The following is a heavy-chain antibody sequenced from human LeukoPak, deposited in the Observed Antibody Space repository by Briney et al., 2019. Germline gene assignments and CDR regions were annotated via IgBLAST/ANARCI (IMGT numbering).Heavy chain of an antibody. Sequence: GGSLRLSCAASGFTFDAYTMHWVRLGPGKGLEWVSLISWDGGRAYYADSVKGRFTISRDNSKKSLYLQMNFLRTEDTAFYYCAKDSGKGNDFFEYWGQGTLVCVS. J-gene: IGHJ4*02. CDR3: AKDSGKGNDFFEY. CDR2: ISWDGGRA. CDR1: GFTFDAYT. D-gene: IGHD2-21*02. V-gene: IGHV3-43*01.